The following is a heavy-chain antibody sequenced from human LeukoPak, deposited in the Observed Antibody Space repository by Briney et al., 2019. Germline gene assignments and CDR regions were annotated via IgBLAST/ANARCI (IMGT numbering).Heavy chain of an antibody. D-gene: IGHD4-11*01. CDR3: ARYSDFAREVDY. Sequence: PSETLSLTCTVSGGSISSYYWSWIRQPPGKGLEWSGYIYYSASTNYNPSLKSRVTISVDTSNNQFSLKLSSVTAADTAVYYCARYSDFAREVDYWGQGTLVTVSS. J-gene: IGHJ4*02. CDR2: IYYSAST. CDR1: GGSISSYY. V-gene: IGHV4-59*01.